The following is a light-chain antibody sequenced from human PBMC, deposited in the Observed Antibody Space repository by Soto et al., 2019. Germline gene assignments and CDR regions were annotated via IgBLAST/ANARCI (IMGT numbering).Light chain of an antibody. CDR2: WAS. Sequence: DIVMTQSPDSLAVSLGERATINCKSSQSVLYSSNNKNYLAWYQQKPGHPPKLLIYWASTRESGVPARFSGSGSGTDFTLTISSLQAEDVAVYYCQHYYSTPFTFGPGTKVDIK. V-gene: IGKV4-1*01. J-gene: IGKJ3*01. CDR1: QSVLYSSNNKNY. CDR3: QHYYSTPFT.